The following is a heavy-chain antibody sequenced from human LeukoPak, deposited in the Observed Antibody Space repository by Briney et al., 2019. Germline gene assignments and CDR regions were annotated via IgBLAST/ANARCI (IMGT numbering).Heavy chain of an antibody. J-gene: IGHJ4*02. D-gene: IGHD3-22*01. CDR1: GFTFSSHS. CDR2: ISSSSSYI. V-gene: IGHV3-21*01. CDR3: AFEGYYDSSGYYL. Sequence: GGSLRLSCAASGFTFSSHSMNWVRQAPGKGLEWVSSISSSSSYIYYADSVKGRFTISRDNAKNSLYLQMNSLRAEDTAVYYCAFEGYYDSSGYYLWGQGTLVTVSS.